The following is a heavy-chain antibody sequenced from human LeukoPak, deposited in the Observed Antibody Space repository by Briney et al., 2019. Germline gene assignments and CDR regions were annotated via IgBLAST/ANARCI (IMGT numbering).Heavy chain of an antibody. CDR3: VSDWSALGY. V-gene: IGHV3-7*01. CDR1: GFTFSSYW. Sequence: PGGSLRLSCAASGFTFSSYWMNWVRQAPGNGLEWVANIKEDGSEKYYVDSVKGRFTISRDNAKNSLYLQMNSLRAEDTAVYYCVSDWSALGYWGQGTLVTVS. CDR2: IKEDGSEK. J-gene: IGHJ4*02. D-gene: IGHD6-13*01.